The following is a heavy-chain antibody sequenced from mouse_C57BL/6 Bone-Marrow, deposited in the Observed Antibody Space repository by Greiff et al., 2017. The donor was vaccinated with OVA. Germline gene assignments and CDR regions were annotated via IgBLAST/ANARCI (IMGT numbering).Heavy chain of an antibody. Sequence: EVKLVESGGGLVKPGGSLKLSCAASGFTFSSYAMSWVRQTPETRLEWVATISDGGSYTYYTENRKGRFTISRDNAKNNLYLQMSHLTAEYTAMYYCASSYDYDFDYWGQGTTLTVSS. CDR1: GFTFSSYA. J-gene: IGHJ2*01. CDR2: ISDGGSYT. D-gene: IGHD2-4*01. CDR3: ASSYDYDFDY. V-gene: IGHV5-4*03.